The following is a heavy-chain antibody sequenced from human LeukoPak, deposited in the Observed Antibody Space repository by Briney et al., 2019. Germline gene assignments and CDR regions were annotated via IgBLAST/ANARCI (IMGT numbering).Heavy chain of an antibody. V-gene: IGHV3-74*01. J-gene: IGHJ4*02. Sequence: GGSLRLSCAASGITLSSYWIHWVRQAPGKGLVWVSLIRRDGTTSFAASVQGRFTISRDNARNTLYLQVNSLGAEDTAVYYCARDAGQATPFDYWGPGTLVTVSS. CDR1: GITLSSYW. CDR3: ARDAGQATPFDY. CDR2: IRRDGTT. D-gene: IGHD2-15*01.